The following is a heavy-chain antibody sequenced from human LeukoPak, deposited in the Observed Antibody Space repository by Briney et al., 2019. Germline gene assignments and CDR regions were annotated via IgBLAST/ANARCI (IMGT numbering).Heavy chain of an antibody. CDR3: ARRNAMDV. CDR2: INRDGSER. J-gene: IGHJ6*02. CDR1: GFTFSNYW. V-gene: IGHV3-7*03. Sequence: GGSVRLSCAASGFTFSNYWMTWVRQAPGKGLEWVANINRDGSERYYVDSVKGRFTISRDDAKSSLYLQMNSLRAEDTAVYYCARRNAMDVWGQGTTVIVSS.